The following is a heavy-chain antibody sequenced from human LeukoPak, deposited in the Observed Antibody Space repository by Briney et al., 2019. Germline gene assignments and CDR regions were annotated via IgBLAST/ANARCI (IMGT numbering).Heavy chain of an antibody. Sequence: PSETLSLTCAVYGGSFSGYYWSWIRQPPGKGLEWVGEINHSGSTNYNPSLKSRVTISVDTTKNQFSLKLSSVTAADTAVYYCARHRRFRAYLYSSSWYGDAFDIWGQGTMVTVSS. V-gene: IGHV4-34*01. CDR1: GGSFSGYY. CDR3: ARHRRFRAYLYSSSWYGDAFDI. CDR2: INHSGST. D-gene: IGHD6-13*01. J-gene: IGHJ3*02.